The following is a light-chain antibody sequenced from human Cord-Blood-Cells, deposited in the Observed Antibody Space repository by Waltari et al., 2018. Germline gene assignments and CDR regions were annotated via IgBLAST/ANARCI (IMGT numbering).Light chain of an antibody. CDR2: EVR. V-gene: IGLV2-8*01. CDR3: SSYAGSNNVV. Sequence: QSALTQPPSASGSPGQSVTISCTGTSSDVGGYNYVSWYQQHPGKAPKLMIYEVRKQPSGVPDRFSGSKSGNTASLTVSGLQAEDEADYYCSSYAGSNNVVFGGGTKLTVL. J-gene: IGLJ2*01. CDR1: SSDVGGYNY.